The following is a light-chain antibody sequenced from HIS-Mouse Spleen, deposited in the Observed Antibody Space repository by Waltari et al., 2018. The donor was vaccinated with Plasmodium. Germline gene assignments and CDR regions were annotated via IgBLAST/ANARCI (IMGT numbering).Light chain of an antibody. CDR1: QSVSSSY. J-gene: IGKJ3*01. V-gene: IGKV3-20*01. CDR2: GAS. CDR3: QQYGSSRFT. Sequence: EIVLTQSPGTLSLSPGERATLSCRASQSVSSSYLAWYQPKPGQAPGPLIYGASSRATGIPDRFSGSGSGTDFTLTISRLEPEDFAVYYCQQYGSSRFTFGPGTKVDIK.